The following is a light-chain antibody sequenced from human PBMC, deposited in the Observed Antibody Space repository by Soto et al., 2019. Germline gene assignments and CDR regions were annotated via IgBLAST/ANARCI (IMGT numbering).Light chain of an antibody. J-gene: IGLJ3*02. Sequence: QSALTQPASVSGSPGQSITISCTGTSSDVGTYNYVSWYQQHPGKAPKLMIYEVSNRPSGVSNRCSGSKSGNTASLTISGLQAEDEADYYCSSYTTSSTWVFGGGTKVTVL. CDR1: SSDVGTYNY. CDR3: SSYTTSSTWV. CDR2: EVS. V-gene: IGLV2-14*01.